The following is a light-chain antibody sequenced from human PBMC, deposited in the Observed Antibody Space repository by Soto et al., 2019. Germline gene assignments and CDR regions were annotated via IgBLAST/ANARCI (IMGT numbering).Light chain of an antibody. J-gene: IGKJ1*01. V-gene: IGKV1-5*01. Sequence: IQVTQSPSTLSASLLDRVTITCRASQSSSRWLAWYQQKPGKAPKLLIYHASNLEGGVPSRFSGSGSGTEFTLTINNLQPDDFATYYCQQYNSYRTFGQGTKVDI. CDR1: QSSSRW. CDR2: HAS. CDR3: QQYNSYRT.